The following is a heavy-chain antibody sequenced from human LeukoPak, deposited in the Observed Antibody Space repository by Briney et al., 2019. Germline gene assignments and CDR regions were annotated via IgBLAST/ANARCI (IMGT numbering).Heavy chain of an antibody. CDR1: GFTFSSYW. V-gene: IGHV3-7*01. CDR3: ARKDCSGGSCYSDY. CDR2: IKQDGSEK. D-gene: IGHD2-15*01. J-gene: IGHJ4*02. Sequence: HPGGSLRLSCAAPGFTFSSYWMSWVRQAPGKGLEWVANIKQDGSEKYYVDSVKGRYTISRDNAKNSLYLQMNSLRAEDTAVYYCARKDCSGGSCYSDYWGQGTLVTVSS.